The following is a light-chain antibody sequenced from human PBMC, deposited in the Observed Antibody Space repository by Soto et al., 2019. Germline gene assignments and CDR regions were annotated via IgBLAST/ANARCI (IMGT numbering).Light chain of an antibody. Sequence: QSALTQPASVSGSPGQSITISCTGTSSDVGGYNYVSWYQQHPGKAPKVMIYDVSNRPSGVSNRFSGSKSGNTASLTISGLQAEDEADYYFSSYTSSSTSYVFGTGTKLTVL. J-gene: IGLJ1*01. V-gene: IGLV2-14*01. CDR2: DVS. CDR3: SSYTSSSTSYV. CDR1: SSDVGGYNY.